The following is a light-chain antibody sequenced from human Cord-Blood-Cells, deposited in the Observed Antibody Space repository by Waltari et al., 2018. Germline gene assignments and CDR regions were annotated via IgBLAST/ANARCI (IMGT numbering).Light chain of an antibody. J-gene: IGLJ2*01. CDR3: QSADSSGTYVV. CDR2: KDS. V-gene: IGLV3-25*03. Sequence: SYELTQPPSVSVSPGQTARITCSGDALPTQSAYWYQQKPGQAPVLVIYKDSERPSGLPERFSGSSSGTTVTLTISGVQAEDEADYYCQSADSSGTYVVFGGGTKLTVL. CDR1: ALPTQS.